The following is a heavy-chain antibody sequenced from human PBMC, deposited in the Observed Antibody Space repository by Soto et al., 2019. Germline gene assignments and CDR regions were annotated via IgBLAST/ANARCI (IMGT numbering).Heavy chain of an antibody. CDR2: INHSGST. CDR1: GGSLSFYY. V-gene: IGHV4-34*01. J-gene: IGHJ4*02. Sequence: QAQLHQWGAGLLKPSETLSLTCAVSGGSLSFYYWNWIRQPPGKELEWIGEINHSGSTNYHSSLKSRVTISVDTSKNQFSLKLSSVTAADTAVYYCATRFYDTSGYYLFYFDSWGQGTLVTVSS. D-gene: IGHD3-22*01. CDR3: ATRFYDTSGYYLFYFDS.